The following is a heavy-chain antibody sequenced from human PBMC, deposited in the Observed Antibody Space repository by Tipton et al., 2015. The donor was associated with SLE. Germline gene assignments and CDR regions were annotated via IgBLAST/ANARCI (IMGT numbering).Heavy chain of an antibody. D-gene: IGHD3-3*01. J-gene: IGHJ4*02. V-gene: IGHV4-61*09. CDR1: GGSISSGTYY. CDR2: LYSSGST. Sequence: TLSLTCAVSGGSISSGTYYWSWIRQSAGKGLEWIGHLYSSGSTNYNPSLKSRVTMSLDTSKNQFSLNLSPVTATDTAVYYCARARFWSGFYFDYWGQGTLVTVSS. CDR3: ARARFWSGFYFDY.